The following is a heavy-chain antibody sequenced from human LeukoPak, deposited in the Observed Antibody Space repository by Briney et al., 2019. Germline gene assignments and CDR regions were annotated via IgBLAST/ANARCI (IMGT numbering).Heavy chain of an antibody. CDR1: GYTFTGYY. CDR2: INPNSGGT. V-gene: IGHV1-2*02. J-gene: IGHJ4*02. CDR3: ARPKYGCNSLRIDY. Sequence: GATVKVSCKASGYTFTGYYMHWVRQAPGQGLEWMGWINPNSGGTNYAQKFQGRVTMTRDTSISTAYMELSRLRSDDTAVYYCARPKYGCNSLRIDYWGQGTLVTVSS. D-gene: IGHD4-23*01.